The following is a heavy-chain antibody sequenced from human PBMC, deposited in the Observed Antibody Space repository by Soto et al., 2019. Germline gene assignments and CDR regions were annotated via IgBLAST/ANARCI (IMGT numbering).Heavy chain of an antibody. CDR2: IKSKTDGGTT. CDR1: GFTFSNAW. D-gene: IGHD3-10*01. Sequence: GGSLRLSCAASGFTFSNAWMSWVRQAPGKGLEWVGRIKSKTDGGTTDYAAPVKCRFTISRDDSKNTLYLQMNSLKTEDTAVYYCTTDPTNMASQITAYYYYGMDVWGQGTTVTVSS. CDR3: TTDPTNMASQITAYYYYGMDV. V-gene: IGHV3-15*01. J-gene: IGHJ6*02.